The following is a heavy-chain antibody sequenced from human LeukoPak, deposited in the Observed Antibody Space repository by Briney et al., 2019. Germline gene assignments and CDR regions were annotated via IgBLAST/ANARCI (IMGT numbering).Heavy chain of an antibody. Sequence: SETLSLTCTASGVSMSSCYWSWIRQPPGKGLEWIAYMHNNGNSNYNPSLKSRVTISIDTSNNHFSLKLTSVTAADTAIYYCARHDLRGGAFDIWGRGTLVTVSS. CDR3: ARHDLRGGAFDI. CDR2: MHNNGNS. V-gene: IGHV4-59*08. J-gene: IGHJ3*02. CDR1: GVSMSSCY. D-gene: IGHD3/OR15-3a*01.